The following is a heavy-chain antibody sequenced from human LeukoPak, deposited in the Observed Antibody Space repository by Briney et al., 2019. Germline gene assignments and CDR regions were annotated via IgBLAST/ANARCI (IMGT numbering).Heavy chain of an antibody. CDR2: IDYSGDTT. J-gene: IGHJ6*03. D-gene: IGHD2-15*01. CDR1: GFTLSSYE. Sequence: GGSLRLSCTASGFTLSSYEMTWIRQAPGKGLEWVSSIDYSGDTTYYADSVKGRFTISRDNSKNTLYLQMNSLRAEDTAIYYCAKNGDRGAYCTGGTCYPYFYYYMDVWGKGTTVTI. V-gene: IGHV3-23*01. CDR3: AKNGDRGAYCTGGTCYPYFYYYMDV.